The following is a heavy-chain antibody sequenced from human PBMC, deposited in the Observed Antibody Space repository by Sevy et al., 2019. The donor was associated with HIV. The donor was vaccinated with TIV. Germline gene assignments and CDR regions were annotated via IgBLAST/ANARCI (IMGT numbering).Heavy chain of an antibody. CDR2: MNSNSGNT. CDR3: ARYYYDSSGYYDYNGMDV. V-gene: IGHV1-8*01. Sequence: ASVKVSCKASGYTFTSYDINWVRQATGQGLEWMGWMNSNSGNTGCAQKFQGRVTMTRNTSISTAYMELSSLRSEDTAVYYCARYYYDSSGYYDYNGMDVWGQGTTVTVSS. CDR1: GYTFTSYD. D-gene: IGHD3-22*01. J-gene: IGHJ6*02.